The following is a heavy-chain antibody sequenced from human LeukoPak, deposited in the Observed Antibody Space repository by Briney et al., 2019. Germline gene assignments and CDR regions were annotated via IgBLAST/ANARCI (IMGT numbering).Heavy chain of an antibody. J-gene: IGHJ6*03. CDR2: ISGSGGST. V-gene: IGHV3-23*01. CDR3: ARIEMATTSMDV. CDR1: GFTFSSYA. Sequence: SGGSLRLSCAASGFTFSSYAMSWVRQAPGKGLEWVSAISGSGGSTYYADSVKGRFTISRDNAKNSLYLQMNSLRAEDTAVYYCARIEMATTSMDVWGKGTTVTVSS. D-gene: IGHD5-12*01.